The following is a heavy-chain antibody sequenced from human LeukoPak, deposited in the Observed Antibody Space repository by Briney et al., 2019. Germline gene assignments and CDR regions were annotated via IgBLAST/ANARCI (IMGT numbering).Heavy chain of an antibody. CDR2: ISSNSTTI. J-gene: IGHJ4*02. V-gene: IGHV3-48*04. D-gene: IGHD5-18*01. Sequence: PGGSLRLSCAASGFTFSTYSMNWVRQAPGKGLEWISYISSNSTTIYYADSVKGRFTISRDNAKTSLYLQMNSLRAEDTAVYYCARDLSGVTGYTYGRGIDYWGQGTLVTVSS. CDR3: ARDLSGVTGYTYGRGIDY. CDR1: GFTFSTYS.